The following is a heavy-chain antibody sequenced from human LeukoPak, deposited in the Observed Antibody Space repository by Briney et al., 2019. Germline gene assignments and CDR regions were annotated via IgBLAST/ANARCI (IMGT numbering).Heavy chain of an antibody. D-gene: IGHD3-10*01. V-gene: IGHV3-30*02. CDR3: AKVPNYYGSGSYYNGGVDY. Sequence: GGSLRLSCAASGFTFSSYGMHWVRQAPGKGLEWVAFIRYDGSNKYYADSVKGRFTISRDNSKNTLYLQMNSLRAEDTAVYYCAKVPNYYGSGSYYNGGVDYWGQGTLVTVSS. J-gene: IGHJ4*02. CDR2: IRYDGSNK. CDR1: GFTFSSYG.